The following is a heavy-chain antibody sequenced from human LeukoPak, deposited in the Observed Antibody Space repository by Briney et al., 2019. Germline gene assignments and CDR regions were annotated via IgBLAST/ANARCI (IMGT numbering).Heavy chain of an antibody. CDR2: INHSGST. Sequence: PSETLSLTCAVYGGSFSGYYWSWIRQPPGKGLEWIGEINHSGSTNYNPSLKSRVTISVATSKNQFCLKLSSVTGADTAVYYCARGGSGSYYTSSGMDVWGKGTTVTVSS. CDR3: ARGGSGSYYTSSGMDV. CDR1: GGSFSGYY. V-gene: IGHV4-34*01. D-gene: IGHD3-10*01. J-gene: IGHJ6*04.